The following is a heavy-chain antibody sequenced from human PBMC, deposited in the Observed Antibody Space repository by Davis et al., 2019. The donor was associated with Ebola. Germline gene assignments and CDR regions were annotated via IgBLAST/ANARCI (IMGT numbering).Heavy chain of an antibody. V-gene: IGHV3-11*01. J-gene: IGHJ4*02. CDR2: ISSSGSTI. Sequence: GESLKISCAASGFTFSGYYMSWIRQAPGKGLEWVSYISSSGSTIYYADSVKGRFTISRDNAKNSLYLQMNSLRAEDTAVYYCARGAVVTPFDYWGQGTLVTVSS. CDR3: ARGAVVTPFDY. D-gene: IGHD4-23*01. CDR1: GFTFSGYY.